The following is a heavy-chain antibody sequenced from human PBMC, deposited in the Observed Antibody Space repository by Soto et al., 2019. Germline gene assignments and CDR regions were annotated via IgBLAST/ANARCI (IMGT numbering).Heavy chain of an antibody. CDR1: AYTFTNYG. CDR2: ISAYNGNI. Sequence: QVQLVQSGGEVKKPGASVKVSCKASAYTFTNYGISWVRQAPGQELEWMGWISAYNGNINYAQKFRGRVTMTTDTSTSSAYLEVRSLRSDDTAVYYCARSGSSWNLREFDYWGQGTLVTVSS. CDR3: ARSGSSWNLREFDY. V-gene: IGHV1-18*01. D-gene: IGHD6-13*01. J-gene: IGHJ4*02.